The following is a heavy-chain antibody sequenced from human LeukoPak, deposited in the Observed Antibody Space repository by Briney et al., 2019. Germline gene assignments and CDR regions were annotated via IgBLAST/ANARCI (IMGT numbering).Heavy chain of an antibody. J-gene: IGHJ4*02. Sequence: GGSLRLSCAASGFTFSSYEMNWVRQAPGKGLEWVSYISSGSTIYYADSVKGRFTISRDNAKNSLYLQMNSLRAEDTAVYYCARGWKYYFDYWGQGTLVTVSS. D-gene: IGHD1-1*01. CDR2: ISSGSTI. CDR1: GFTFSSYE. V-gene: IGHV3-48*03. CDR3: ARGWKYYFDY.